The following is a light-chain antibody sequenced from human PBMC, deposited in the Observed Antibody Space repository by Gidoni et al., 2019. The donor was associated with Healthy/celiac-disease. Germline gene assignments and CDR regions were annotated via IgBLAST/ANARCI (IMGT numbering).Light chain of an antibody. J-gene: IGLJ3*02. Sequence: QSVLTQPPSVSGAPGQRVTISCTGSSSNIGAGSDVHWYQQLPGTAPKLLIYGNSNRPSGVPDRFSGSKSGTSASLAITGLKAEDEADYYCQSYDRSLSGSVFGGGTKLTVL. V-gene: IGLV1-40*01. CDR3: QSYDRSLSGSV. CDR2: GNS. CDR1: SSNIGAGSD.